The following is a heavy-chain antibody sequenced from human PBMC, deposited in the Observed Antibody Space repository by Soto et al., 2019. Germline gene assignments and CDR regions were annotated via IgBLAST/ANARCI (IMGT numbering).Heavy chain of an antibody. J-gene: IGHJ3*02. V-gene: IGHV5-51*01. CDR2: IYPGDSDT. CDR3: ASHAGDAFDI. Sequence: GAFLKISCKGSGYSFTRYWIGWVRQMPGKGLEWMGIIYPGDSDTRYSPSFQGQVTISADKSISTAYLQWSSLKASDTAMYYFASHAGDAFDIWGQGTMVTVSS. CDR1: GYSFTRYW. D-gene: IGHD3-10*01.